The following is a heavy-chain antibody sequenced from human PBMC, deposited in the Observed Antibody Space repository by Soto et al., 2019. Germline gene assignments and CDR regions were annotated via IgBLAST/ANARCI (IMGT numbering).Heavy chain of an antibody. CDR1: GYTFTSYG. V-gene: IGHV1-18*01. CDR2: ISAYNGNT. D-gene: IGHD3-3*01. Sequence: ASVKVSCKASGYTFTSYGISWVRQAPGQGLEWMGWISAYNGNTNYAQKLQGRVTMTTDTSTSTAYMELRSLRSDDTAVYYCARRYYDFWSGYMYEAYFDYWGQGTLVTVSS. J-gene: IGHJ4*02. CDR3: ARRYYDFWSGYMYEAYFDY.